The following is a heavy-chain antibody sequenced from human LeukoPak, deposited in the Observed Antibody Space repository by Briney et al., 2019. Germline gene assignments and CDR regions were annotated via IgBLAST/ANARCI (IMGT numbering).Heavy chain of an antibody. CDR1: GGSFSGYY. CDR2: INHSGST. CDR3: ARVSSSTSDSWFDP. Sequence: PSETLSLTCAVYGGSFSGYYWSWIRQPPGKGLEWIGEINHSGSTNYNPSLKSRVTISVDTSKNQFSLKLSSVTAADTAVHYCARVSSSTSDSWFDPWGQGTLVTVSS. J-gene: IGHJ5*02. V-gene: IGHV4-34*01. D-gene: IGHD2-2*01.